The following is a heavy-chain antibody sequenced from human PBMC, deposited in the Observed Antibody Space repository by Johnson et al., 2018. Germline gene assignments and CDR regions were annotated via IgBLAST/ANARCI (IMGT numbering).Heavy chain of an antibody. CDR2: IYYSGST. V-gene: IGHV4-59*01. CDR3: AGARDCSSTSCPNPYYYGMDV. Sequence: QVQLQESGPGLVKPSETLSLTCTVSGGSISSYYWSWIRQPPGKGLEWIGYIYYSGSTNYNPSLKSRVTISVDTSKNQFSLKLSSVTAADTAVYYCAGARDCSSTSCPNPYYYGMDVWGQGTTVTVSS. CDR1: GGSISSYY. J-gene: IGHJ6*02. D-gene: IGHD2-2*01.